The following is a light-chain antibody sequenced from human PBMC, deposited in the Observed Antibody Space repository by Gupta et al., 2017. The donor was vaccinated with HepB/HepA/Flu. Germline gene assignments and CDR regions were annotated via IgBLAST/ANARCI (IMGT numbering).Light chain of an antibody. Sequence: DVVMTQSPLSLSVTLGQPASISCRSSQSLAYSDGNTYLIWFQQRPGQSPRRLIYKVSTRDSGVPDRFSGSGAGTDFTLKISRVEAEDVAIYYCRQGTHWPLTFGGGTKVEIK. CDR3: RQGTHWPLT. CDR2: KVS. J-gene: IGKJ4*01. CDR1: QSLAYSDGNTY. V-gene: IGKV2-30*01.